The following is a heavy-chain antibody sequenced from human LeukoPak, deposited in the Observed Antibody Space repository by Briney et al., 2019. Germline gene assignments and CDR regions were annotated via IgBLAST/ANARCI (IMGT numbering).Heavy chain of an antibody. CDR2: IWYDGSNK. Sequence: GGSLRLSCAASGFTFSSYGMHWVRQAPGKGLEWVAVIWYDGSNKYYAGSVKGRFTISRDNSKNTLYLQMNSLRAEDTAVYYCARDLDPYYYYGMDVWGQGTTVTVSS. D-gene: IGHD1-1*01. V-gene: IGHV3-33*01. CDR1: GFTFSSYG. CDR3: ARDLDPYYYYGMDV. J-gene: IGHJ6*02.